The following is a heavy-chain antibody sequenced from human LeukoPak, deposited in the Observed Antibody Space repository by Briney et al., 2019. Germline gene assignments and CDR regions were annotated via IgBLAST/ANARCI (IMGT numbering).Heavy chain of an antibody. CDR3: ARDGTSTDDY. CDR1: GYTFSNFG. J-gene: IGHJ4*02. V-gene: IGHV1-18*01. Sequence: GASVKVSCKASGYTFSNFGINWVRQAPGQGLEWMGWISGNNDNPNYGQKFQGRFTVTTDSSTNTAYMELRNLRLDDTAVYYCARDGTSTDDYWGQGNLVTVSS. CDR2: ISGNNDNP. D-gene: IGHD2-2*01.